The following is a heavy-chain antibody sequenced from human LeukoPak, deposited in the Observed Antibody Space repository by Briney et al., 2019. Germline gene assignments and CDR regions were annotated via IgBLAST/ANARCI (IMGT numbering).Heavy chain of an antibody. CDR3: ARGDYGARNWFDP. CDR1: GGSVSSSSYY. D-gene: IGHD4-17*01. J-gene: IGHJ5*02. CDR2: IYYSGST. V-gene: IGHV4-39*01. Sequence: SSETLSLTCTVSGGSVSSSSYYWGWIRQPPGKGLEWIGTIYYSGSTYYNPSLKSRVTISVDTSKNQFSLKLSSVTAADTAVYYCARGDYGARNWFDPWGQGTLVTVSS.